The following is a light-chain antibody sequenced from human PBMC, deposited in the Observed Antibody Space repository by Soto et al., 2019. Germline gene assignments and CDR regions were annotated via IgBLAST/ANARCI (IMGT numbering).Light chain of an antibody. J-gene: IGKJ4*01. Sequence: DIQMTQSPSSLSASVGDIFTITCLASQSISSYLNWYQQKPGKAPKLLIYDVSNRATGIPARFSGSGSGTQFTLTITSLQSEDFAVYYCQQHNNWPLTFGGGTKVDIK. CDR2: DVS. CDR3: QQHNNWPLT. CDR1: QSISSY. V-gene: IGKV1-39*01.